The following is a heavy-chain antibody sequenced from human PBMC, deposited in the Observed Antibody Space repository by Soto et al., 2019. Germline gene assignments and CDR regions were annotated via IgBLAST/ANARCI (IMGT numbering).Heavy chain of an antibody. V-gene: IGHV3-48*03. CDR2: ISPGGDRI. CDR1: GFMFDSYA. D-gene: IGHD2-8*02. CDR3: TTGADSTGWGVDF. Sequence: EVQLVESGGGLVQPGGSLRLSCLASGFMFDSYAMNWVRQAPGKGLEWVSYISPGGDRIYYAESLKGRITISRYNARNSLSLKMNILSGEDTAVYYCTTGADSTGWGVDFWGQGTLVTVSS. J-gene: IGHJ4*02.